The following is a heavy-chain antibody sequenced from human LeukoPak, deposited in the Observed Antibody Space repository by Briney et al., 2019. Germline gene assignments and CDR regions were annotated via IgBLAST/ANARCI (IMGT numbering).Heavy chain of an antibody. CDR2: IYYGGST. CDR1: GGSIRSYY. J-gene: IGHJ2*01. D-gene: IGHD6-13*01. CDR3: ARVYYSSSYDYWYFDL. Sequence: PETLSLTCTVSGGSIRSYYWSWIRQPPGKGLEWIGYIYYGGSTNYNPSLKSRVTISVDTSKNQFSLKLSSVTAADTAVYYCARVYYSSSYDYWYFDLWGRGTLVTVSS. V-gene: IGHV4-59*01.